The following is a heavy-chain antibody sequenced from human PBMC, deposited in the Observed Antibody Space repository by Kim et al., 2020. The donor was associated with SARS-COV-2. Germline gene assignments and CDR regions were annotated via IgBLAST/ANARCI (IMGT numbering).Heavy chain of an antibody. D-gene: IGHD4-17*01. CDR2: TT. CDR3: AKPLYGGCDF. V-gene: IGHV3-23*01. Sequence: TTTYRDSVRGRFTISRDDSKSVLFLQLSGVRAEDTAVYCCAKPLYGGCDFWGQGTLITVSS. J-gene: IGHJ4*02.